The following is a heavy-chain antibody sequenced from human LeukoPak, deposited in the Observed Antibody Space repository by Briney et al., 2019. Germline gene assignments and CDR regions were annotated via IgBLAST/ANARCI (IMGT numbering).Heavy chain of an antibody. V-gene: IGHV3-23*01. CDR1: GFTFSSYA. D-gene: IGHD2-15*01. CDR2: ISGSGGTT. J-gene: IGHJ4*02. Sequence: GGSLRLSCAASGFTFSSYAMSWVRQAPGKGLEWVSAISGSGGTTYYADSVRGRFTISRDNSKNTLYLQMNNLRVEDTAVYYCAKDIVVVVSARGPFDYWGQGTLVTVSS. CDR3: AKDIVVVVSARGPFDY.